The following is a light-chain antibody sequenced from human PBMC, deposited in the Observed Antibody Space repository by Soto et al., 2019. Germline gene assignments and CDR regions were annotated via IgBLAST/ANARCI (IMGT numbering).Light chain of an antibody. CDR2: DDT. CDR1: STDVGSYNL. Sequence: QSALTQPASVSGSPGQSVTISCTGTSTDVGSYNLVSWYQQLPGKAPKLIIYDDTKRPSGVPNRCSGSKSGTTASLTISGLQAEAEDHYYCCSYAPISTVVFGGGTKLTVL. J-gene: IGLJ3*02. CDR3: CSYAPISTVV. V-gene: IGLV2-23*01.